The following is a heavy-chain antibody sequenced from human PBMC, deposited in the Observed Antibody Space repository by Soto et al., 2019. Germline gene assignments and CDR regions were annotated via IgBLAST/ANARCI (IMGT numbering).Heavy chain of an antibody. CDR1: GGSFSGYY. CDR2: INHSGNT. D-gene: IGHD7-27*01. CDR3: ARGRTGDHVWFDP. V-gene: IGHV4-34*01. J-gene: IGHJ5*02. Sequence: SETLSLTCAVYGGSFSGYYWSWIRQPPGKGLEWIGEINHSGNTNYNPSLKSRVTISVDTSKNQFSLKLSSVTAADTAVYYCARGRTGDHVWFDPWGQGTLVTVSS.